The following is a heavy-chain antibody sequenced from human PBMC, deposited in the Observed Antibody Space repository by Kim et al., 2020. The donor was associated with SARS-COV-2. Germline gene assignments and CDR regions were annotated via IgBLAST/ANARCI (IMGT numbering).Heavy chain of an antibody. CDR3: ARLYYFDSSAYYQMGADYYYYYMSV. J-gene: IGHJ6*03. V-gene: IGHV7-4-1*02. D-gene: IGHD3-22*01. Sequence: ASVKVSCKASGYTFTSYAMTWVRQSPGQGLAWMGWINTNTGNPTYSQDFTGRFVFSLDTSVSTAYLQISSLKAEDTAVYYCARLYYFDSSAYYQMGADYYYYYMSVWGKGNSVTVSS. CDR1: GYTFTSYA. CDR2: INTNTGNP.